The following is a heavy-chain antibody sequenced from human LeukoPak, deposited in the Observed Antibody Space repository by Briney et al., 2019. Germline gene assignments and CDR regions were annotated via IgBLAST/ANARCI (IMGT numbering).Heavy chain of an antibody. Sequence: SETLSLTCSVSGASLTIYYWNWIRQRAGKGLEWIGRYASGTTTHNPSLKSQFSMSIDTSKNQISLKLTSVTAADTAVYYCATGDHSFDNWGQGTLVTVTP. D-gene: IGHD7-27*01. CDR2: YASGTT. J-gene: IGHJ4*02. CDR3: ATGDHSFDN. V-gene: IGHV4-4*07. CDR1: GASLTIYY.